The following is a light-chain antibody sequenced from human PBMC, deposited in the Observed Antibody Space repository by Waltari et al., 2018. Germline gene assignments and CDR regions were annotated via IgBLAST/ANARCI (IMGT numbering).Light chain of an antibody. J-gene: IGKJ5*01. CDR1: QNIRSY. CDR2: GAT. CDR3: QQSYSLIT. V-gene: IGKV1-39*01. Sequence: DIQMTQSPSSLSASVGDTVTITCRANQNIRSYVNWYQQKPGKAPRLLIFGATSLQSGVPSRFNGRGSGTDFSLTISGLQPEDFASYDCQQSYSLITFGQGTRLAIK.